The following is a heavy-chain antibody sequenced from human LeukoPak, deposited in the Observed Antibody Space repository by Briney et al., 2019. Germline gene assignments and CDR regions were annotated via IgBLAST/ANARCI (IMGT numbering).Heavy chain of an antibody. V-gene: IGHV4-59*01. J-gene: IGHJ4*02. Sequence: SETLSLTCTVSGGSISSYYWSWIRQPPGKGLEWIGYIYYSGSTNYNPSLKSRVTISVDTSKNQFSLKQSSVTAADTAVYYCARWYYDTSGRYFDYWGQGTLVTVSS. D-gene: IGHD3-22*01. CDR3: ARWYYDTSGRYFDY. CDR2: IYYSGST. CDR1: GGSISSYY.